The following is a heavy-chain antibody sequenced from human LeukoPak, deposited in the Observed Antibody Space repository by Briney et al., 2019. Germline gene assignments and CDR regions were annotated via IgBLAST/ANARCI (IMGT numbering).Heavy chain of an antibody. CDR3: ARRRGRFLTHCGTECYSGYDY. D-gene: IGHD2-21*01. J-gene: IGHJ4*02. CDR2: IHTSGGN. Sequence: SETLSLTCTVSADSISNFWWNWIRLPAGKGLEWIGRIHTSGGNNYNPSLRSRVTMSLDTSKNQFSLQLTSVTAADTAVYFCARRRGRFLTHCGTECYSGYDYWGREPWSPSPQ. V-gene: IGHV4-4*07. CDR1: ADSISNFW.